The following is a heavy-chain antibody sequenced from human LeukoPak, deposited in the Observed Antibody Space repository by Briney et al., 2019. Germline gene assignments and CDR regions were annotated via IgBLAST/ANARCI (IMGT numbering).Heavy chain of an antibody. D-gene: IGHD4-17*01. CDR2: INHSGST. CDR1: GGSFSGYY. V-gene: IGHV4-34*01. Sequence: SETLSLTCAVYGGSFSGYYWSWIRQPPGKGLEWIGEINHSGSTNYNPSLKSRVTVSVDTSKNQFSLKLSSVTAADTAVYYCARGPVTKVWGQGTLVTVSS. CDR3: ARGPVTKV. J-gene: IGHJ4*02.